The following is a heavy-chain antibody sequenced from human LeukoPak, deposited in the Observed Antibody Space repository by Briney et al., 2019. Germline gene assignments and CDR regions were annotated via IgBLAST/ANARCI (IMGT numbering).Heavy chain of an antibody. Sequence: ASVKVSRKASGYTFTSYAMRWVRQAPGQRLEWMGWINAGNGNTKYSQKFQGRVTITRDTSASTAYMELSSLRSEDTAVYYCARVGYDSSGYLSGDYWGQGTLVTVSS. CDR1: GYTFTSYA. V-gene: IGHV1-3*01. CDR3: ARVGYDSSGYLSGDY. J-gene: IGHJ4*02. D-gene: IGHD3-22*01. CDR2: INAGNGNT.